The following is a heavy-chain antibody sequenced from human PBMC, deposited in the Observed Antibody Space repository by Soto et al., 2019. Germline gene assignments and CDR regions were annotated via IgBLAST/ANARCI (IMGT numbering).Heavy chain of an antibody. D-gene: IGHD1-26*01. CDR2: IYPGDSDT. CDR3: ARQSIVGALLYYYGMDV. Sequence: GESLKISCKGSGYSFASYWIGWVRQMPGKGLEWMGIIYPGDSDTRYSLSFQGQVTISADKSISTAYLQWSSLKASDTAMYYCARQSIVGALLYYYGMDVWGQGTTVTVYS. J-gene: IGHJ6*02. CDR1: GYSFASYW. V-gene: IGHV5-51*01.